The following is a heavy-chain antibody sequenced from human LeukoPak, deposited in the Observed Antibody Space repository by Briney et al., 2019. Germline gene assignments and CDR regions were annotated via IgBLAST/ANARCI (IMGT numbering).Heavy chain of an antibody. J-gene: IGHJ3*02. V-gene: IGHV3-7*01. CDR1: GFTFSSYW. CDR2: IKQDGSEK. CDR3: ARDILCYDSSGSSVDAFDI. Sequence: PGGSLRLSCAASGFTFSSYWMSWVRQAPGKGLEWVANIKQDGSEKYYVDSVKGRFTISRDNAKNSLYLQMNSLRAEDTAVYYCARDILCYDSSGSSVDAFDIWGQGTMVTVSS. D-gene: IGHD3-22*01.